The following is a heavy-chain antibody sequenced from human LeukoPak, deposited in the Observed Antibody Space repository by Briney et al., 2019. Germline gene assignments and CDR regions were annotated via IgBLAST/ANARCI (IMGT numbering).Heavy chain of an antibody. J-gene: IGHJ4*02. V-gene: IGHV4-4*07. D-gene: IGHD6-13*01. CDR1: GGSISSYY. Sequence: SETLSLTCTVSGGSISSYYWSWIRQPAGKGLAWIGRIYTSGSTNYNPSLKSRVTMSVDTSKNQFSLKLSSVTAADTAVYYCARDDLGQQLAKWGQGTLVTVSS. CDR3: ARDDLGQQLAK. CDR2: IYTSGST.